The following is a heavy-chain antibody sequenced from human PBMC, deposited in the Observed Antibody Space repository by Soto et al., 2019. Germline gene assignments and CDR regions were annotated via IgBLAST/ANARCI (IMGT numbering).Heavy chain of an antibody. D-gene: IGHD3-22*01. V-gene: IGHV3-30*03. J-gene: IGHJ4*02. CDR2: IPYDGSNQ. CDR3: VRDTYYYDSSGYYVFDY. Sequence: QEPLVESGGGVVQPGRSLRLSCAASGLTFNRYGMHWVRQAPGKGLEWAAHIPYDGSNQHYAESVKGRFTISRDSSKNTLYLQMNSLRAEDTAVYYCVRDTYYYDSSGYYVFDYWGQGTLVAVSS. CDR1: GLTFNRYG.